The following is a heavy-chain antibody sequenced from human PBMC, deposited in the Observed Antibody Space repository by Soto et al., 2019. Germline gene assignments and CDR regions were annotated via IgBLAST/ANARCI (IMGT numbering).Heavy chain of an antibody. V-gene: IGHV3-7*01. CDR3: AKEGSYCSGGSCYFISSFFDY. CDR2: IKQDESER. Sequence: PGGSLRLSCEASGFTFSSYWMSWVRQAPGKGLEWVANIKQDESERYYVDSVKGRFTISRDNAKNSLYLQMNSLRAEDTAVYYCAKEGSYCSGGSCYFISSFFDYWGQGA. J-gene: IGHJ4*02. CDR1: GFTFSSYW. D-gene: IGHD2-15*01.